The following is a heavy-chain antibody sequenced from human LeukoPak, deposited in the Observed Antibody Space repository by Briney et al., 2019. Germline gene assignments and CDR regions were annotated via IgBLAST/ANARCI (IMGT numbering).Heavy chain of an antibody. CDR3: ARDMQQWLELYYFDY. Sequence: GGSLRLSCAASGFTVSSNYMSWVRQAPGKGLEWVSVIYSGGSTYYADSVKGRFTISRDNSKNTLYLQMNSLRAEDTAVYYCARDMQQWLELYYFDYWGQGTLVTVSS. V-gene: IGHV3-53*01. CDR2: IYSGGST. CDR1: GFTVSSNY. J-gene: IGHJ4*02. D-gene: IGHD6-19*01.